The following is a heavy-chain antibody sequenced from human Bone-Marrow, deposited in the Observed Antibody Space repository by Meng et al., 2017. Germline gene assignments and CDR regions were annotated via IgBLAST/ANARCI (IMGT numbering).Heavy chain of an antibody. CDR1: GYSISSGYY. J-gene: IGHJ4*02. V-gene: IGHV4-38-2*02. CDR2: IYHSGST. D-gene: IGHD3-10*01. CDR3: ARAWGGSGSFYRD. Sequence: SETLSLTCTVSGYSISSGYYWGWIRQPPGKGLEWIGSIYHSGSTYYNPSLKSRVTISVDTSKNQFSLKLSSVTAADTAVYYCARAWGGSGSFYRDWGQGTLVTVSS.